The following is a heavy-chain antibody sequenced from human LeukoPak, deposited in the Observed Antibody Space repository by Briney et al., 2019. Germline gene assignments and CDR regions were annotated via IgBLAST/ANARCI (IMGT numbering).Heavy chain of an antibody. CDR2: ISSDGSSK. CDR3: ARDTPLDMSSSGKFDY. Sequence: GGSLRLSCVASGFTFSYYAIHWVRQAPGKGLQWVAVISSDGSSKYYEDSVKGRFTISRDNAKNSLYLQMNSLRAEDTAVYYCARDTPLDMSSSGKFDYWGQGTLVTVSS. J-gene: IGHJ4*02. D-gene: IGHD6-6*01. CDR1: GFTFSYYA. V-gene: IGHV3-30*03.